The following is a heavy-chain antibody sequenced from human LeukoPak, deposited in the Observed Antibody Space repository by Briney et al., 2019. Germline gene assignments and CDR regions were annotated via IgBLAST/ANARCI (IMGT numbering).Heavy chain of an antibody. V-gene: IGHV4-34*01. CDR3: ARLYYPGAFDI. Sequence: ASETLSLTCAVYGGSFSGYYWSWIRQPPGKGLEWIGEINHSGSTNYNPSLKSRVTISVDTSKNQFSLKLSSVTAADTAVYYCARLYYPGAFDIWGQGTMVTVSS. CDR2: INHSGST. CDR1: GGSFSGYY. D-gene: IGHD3-22*01. J-gene: IGHJ3*02.